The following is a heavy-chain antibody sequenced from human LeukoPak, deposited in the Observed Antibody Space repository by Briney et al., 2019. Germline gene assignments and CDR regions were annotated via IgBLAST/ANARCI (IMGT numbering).Heavy chain of an antibody. Sequence: ASVKVSCKASRYTFTDYYMHWVRQAPGQGFEWMGWINPNDGDTNYAQKFQGRVTMTRDTSISTAHMEVSRLRSDDTAVYYYARANFLYCSSSTCLFDYWGQGTLVTVSS. V-gene: IGHV1-2*02. CDR3: ARANFLYCSSSTCLFDY. CDR2: INPNDGDT. J-gene: IGHJ4*02. CDR1: RYTFTDYY. D-gene: IGHD2-2*01.